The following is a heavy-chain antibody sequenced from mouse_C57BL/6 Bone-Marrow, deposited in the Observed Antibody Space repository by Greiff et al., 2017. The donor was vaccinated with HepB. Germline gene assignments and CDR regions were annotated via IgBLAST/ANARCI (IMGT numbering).Heavy chain of an antibody. Sequence: QVQLKESGPGLVQPSQSLSITCTVSGFSLTSYGVHWVRQSPGKGLEWLGVIWSGGSTDYNAAFISRLSISKDNSKSHVFFKMNSLQADDTAIYYCARKDGSQAWFAYWGQGTLVTVSA. V-gene: IGHV2-2*01. CDR3: ARKDGSQAWFAY. J-gene: IGHJ3*01. CDR2: IWSGGST. D-gene: IGHD1-1*01. CDR1: GFSLTSYG.